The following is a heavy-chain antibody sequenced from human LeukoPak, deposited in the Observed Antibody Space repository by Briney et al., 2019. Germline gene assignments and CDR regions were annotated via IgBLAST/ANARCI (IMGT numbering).Heavy chain of an antibody. Sequence: SETLSLTCTVSGDSISSYYWSRIRQPPGKGLEWIGYGYHSGSTNYNPSLKSRVTISVDTSKKQFSLKLSSVTAADTALYYCARGDGYNYYWGQGTLVTVSS. V-gene: IGHV4-59*01. CDR1: GDSISSYY. J-gene: IGHJ4*02. CDR2: GYHSGST. CDR3: ARGDGYNYY. D-gene: IGHD5-24*01.